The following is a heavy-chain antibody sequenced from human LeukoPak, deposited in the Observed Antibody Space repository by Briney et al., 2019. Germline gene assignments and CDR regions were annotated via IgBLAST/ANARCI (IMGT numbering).Heavy chain of an antibody. CDR1: GYIFSYYG. Sequence: ASVKVSCKASGYIFSYYGISWVRQAPGQGLEWMGWISETHGKTNYARKFQGRVTMTTDTSTSTAYMELRNLRSDDTAVYYCALDYGDSSSGYFDLWGRGTLVTVSA. J-gene: IGHJ2*01. D-gene: IGHD4-17*01. V-gene: IGHV1-18*01. CDR3: ALDYGDSSSGYFDL. CDR2: ISETHGKT.